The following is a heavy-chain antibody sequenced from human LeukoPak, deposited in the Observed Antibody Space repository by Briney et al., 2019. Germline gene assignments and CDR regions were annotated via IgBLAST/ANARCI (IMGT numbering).Heavy chain of an antibody. D-gene: IGHD6-19*01. J-gene: IGHJ4*02. CDR2: INPKSAGT. CDR1: GGTFRTFA. V-gene: IGHV1-2*02. CDR3: ARDLGISGWYAPPLGYFDY. Sequence: ASVKVSCKASGGTFRTFAISWVRQAPGQGLEWMGWINPKSAGTNYAQKFQGRVTMTRDTSISTTYMELSRLRSDDTAVYYCARDLGISGWYAPPLGYFDYWGQGTLVTVSS.